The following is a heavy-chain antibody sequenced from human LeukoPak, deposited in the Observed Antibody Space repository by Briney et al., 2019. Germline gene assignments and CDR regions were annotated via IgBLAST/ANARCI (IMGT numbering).Heavy chain of an antibody. V-gene: IGHV4-59*01. D-gene: IGHD1-26*01. J-gene: IGHJ1*01. CDR3: ARSGSRQQDEYFQH. CDR2: IYYSGST. CDR1: GGSISSYY. Sequence: SETLSLTCTVSGGSISSYYWSWIRQPPGKGLEWIGYIYYSGSTNYNPSLKSRVTISVDTSKNQFSLKLSSVTAADTAVYYCARSGSRQQDEYFQHWGQGTLVTVSS.